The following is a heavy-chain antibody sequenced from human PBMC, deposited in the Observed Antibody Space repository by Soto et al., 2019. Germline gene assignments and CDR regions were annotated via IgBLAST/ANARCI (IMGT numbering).Heavy chain of an antibody. CDR1: GGSISSYY. CDR2: IYYSGST. CDR3: ARHGNYDYVWGSYRSPGPLDY. J-gene: IGHJ4*02. V-gene: IGHV4-59*08. Sequence: SETLSLTCTVSGGSISSYYWSWIRQPPGKGLEWIGYIYYSGSTNYNPSLKSRVTISVDTSKNQFSLKLSSVTAADTAVYYCARHGNYDYVWGSYRSPGPLDYWGQGTLVTVSS. D-gene: IGHD3-16*02.